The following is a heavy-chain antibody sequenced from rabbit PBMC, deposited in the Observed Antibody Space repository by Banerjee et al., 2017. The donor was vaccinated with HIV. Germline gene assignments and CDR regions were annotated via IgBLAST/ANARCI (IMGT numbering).Heavy chain of an antibody. J-gene: IGHJ4*01. V-gene: IGHV1S43*01. CDR2: IYTGSGAT. D-gene: IGHD7-1*01. CDR3: ARDTGAVTGWNFGL. CDR1: GLDFSSSYW. Sequence: QQQLEESGGGLVKPGGSLTLTCKASGLDFSSSYWICWVRQAPGKGLEWIGCIYTGSGATYYANWVNGRFTISRSTSLNTVDLKMTSLTAADTATYFCARDTGAVTGWNFGLWGQGTLVTVS.